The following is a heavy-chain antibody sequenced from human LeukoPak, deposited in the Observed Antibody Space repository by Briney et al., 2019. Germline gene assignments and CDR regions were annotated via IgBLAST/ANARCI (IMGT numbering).Heavy chain of an antibody. D-gene: IGHD6-19*01. J-gene: IGHJ1*01. V-gene: IGHV4-59*01. CDR1: GGSISSYY. CDR3: ARGGWYPESFQH. CDR2: IYYSGST. Sequence: SQTLSLTCTVSGGSISSYYWNWIRKPPGKGLEWIGYIYYSGSTNYNPSLKSRVTISVDTSKNQFSLKLSSVTAADTAVYYCARGGWYPESFQHWGQGALVTVSS.